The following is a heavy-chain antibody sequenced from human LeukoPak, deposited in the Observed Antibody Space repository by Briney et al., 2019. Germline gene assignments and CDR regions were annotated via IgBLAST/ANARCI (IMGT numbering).Heavy chain of an antibody. CDR2: IYSSGST. CDR3: TRDLSGYRDY. Sequence: SETLSLTCTVSGGSISSYYWSWIRQPAGKGLEWIGRIYSSGSTNYNPSLKSRVTMSVDTSKNQLSLKLCSVTAADTAVYYCTRDLSGYRDYWGQGTLVTVSS. CDR1: GGSISSYY. V-gene: IGHV4-4*07. D-gene: IGHD3-22*01. J-gene: IGHJ4*02.